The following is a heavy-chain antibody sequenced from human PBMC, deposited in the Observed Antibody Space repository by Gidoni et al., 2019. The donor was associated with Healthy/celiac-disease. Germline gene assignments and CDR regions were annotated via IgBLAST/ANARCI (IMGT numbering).Heavy chain of an antibody. V-gene: IGHV6-1*01. J-gene: IGHJ4*02. D-gene: IGHD3-10*01. CDR3: ARDSYVKGDPYFDY. CDR2: TYYRSKWYN. CDR1: GDSASSNSAA. Sequence: QVQLQQSGPGLVKPSQTLSLPCPISGDSASSNSAAWNWIRQSPSRGLDWLGRTYYRSKWYNDYAVSVKSRITINPDTSKNQFSLQLNSVTPEDTAVYYCARDSYVKGDPYFDYWGQGTLVTVSS.